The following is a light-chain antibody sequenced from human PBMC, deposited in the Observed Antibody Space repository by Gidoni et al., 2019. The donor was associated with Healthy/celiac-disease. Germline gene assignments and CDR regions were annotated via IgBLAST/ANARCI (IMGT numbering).Light chain of an antibody. CDR1: HGISNY. J-gene: IGKJ1*01. V-gene: IGKV1-27*01. Sequence: EMQMSQSPSSLSASVGDRVTFTCRPSHGISNYLAWYQQKPGQVPKLLIYAASTLPSGVPSRFSGSGSGTDFTLTISSLQPEDVATYYCQQYNSARRTFGQGTKVEIK. CDR3: QQYNSARRT. CDR2: AAS.